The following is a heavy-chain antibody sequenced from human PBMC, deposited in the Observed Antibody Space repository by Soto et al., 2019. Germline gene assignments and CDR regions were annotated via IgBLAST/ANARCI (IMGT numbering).Heavy chain of an antibody. V-gene: IGHV1-69*02. Sequence: QVQLVQSGAEVKKPGSSVKVSCKASGGTFSTYTVIWVRQAPGQGLEWMGRIIPMLDITNTAQSFQGRVTITAEKSTSTAYLELSTLRSDDTAIYFCTLGSWSAETFDIWGRGTMVTVSS. CDR3: TLGSWSAETFDI. CDR2: IIPMLDIT. D-gene: IGHD6-13*01. CDR1: GGTFSTYT. J-gene: IGHJ3*02.